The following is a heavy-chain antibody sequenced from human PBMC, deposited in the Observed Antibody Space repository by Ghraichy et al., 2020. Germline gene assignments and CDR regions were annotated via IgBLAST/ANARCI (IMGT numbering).Heavy chain of an antibody. CDR2: IYSGGST. CDR3: ARESSASPNRPFDY. Sequence: GGSLRLSCAASGFTVSSNYMSWVRQAPGKGLEWVSVIYSGGSTYYADSVKGRFTISRDNSKNTLYLQMNSLRAEDTAVYYCARESSASPNRPFDYWGQGTLVTVSS. D-gene: IGHD1-14*01. V-gene: IGHV3-66*01. CDR1: GFTVSSNY. J-gene: IGHJ4*02.